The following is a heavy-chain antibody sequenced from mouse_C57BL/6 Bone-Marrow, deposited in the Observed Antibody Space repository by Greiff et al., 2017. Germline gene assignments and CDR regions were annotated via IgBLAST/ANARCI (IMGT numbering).Heavy chain of an antibody. CDR1: GYTFTEYT. CDR2: FYPGSGSI. Sequence: QVQLKQSGAELVKPGASVKLSCTASGYTFTEYTIHWVKQRSGQGLEWIGWFYPGSGSIKYNEKFQDKATLTADKSSSTVYMELSRLTSEASAVYFCARHEVYPYYYGSSVAWFAYWGQGTLVTVSA. CDR3: ARHEVYPYYYGSSVAWFAY. J-gene: IGHJ3*01. D-gene: IGHD1-1*01. V-gene: IGHV1-62-2*01.